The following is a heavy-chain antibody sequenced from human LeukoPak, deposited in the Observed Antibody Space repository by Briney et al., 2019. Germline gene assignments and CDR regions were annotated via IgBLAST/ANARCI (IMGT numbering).Heavy chain of an antibody. CDR1: GGSFSGYY. CDR2: INHSGST. V-gene: IGHV4-34*01. D-gene: IGHD3-16*01. Sequence: PSETPSLTCAVYGGSFSGYYWSWIRQPPGKGLEWIGEINHSGSTNYNPSLKSRVTISVDTSKNQFSLKLSSVTAADTAVYYCARGVLDDYWGQGTLVTVSS. J-gene: IGHJ4*02. CDR3: ARGVLDDY.